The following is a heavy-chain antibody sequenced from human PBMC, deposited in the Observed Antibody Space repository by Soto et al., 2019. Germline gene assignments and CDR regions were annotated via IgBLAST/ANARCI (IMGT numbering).Heavy chain of an antibody. Sequence: GSLRLSCAASGFTFSSYSMNWVRQAPGRGLEWVSSISSSSSYIYYADSVKGRFTISRDNAKNSLYLQMNSLRAADTAVYYCARQCGYYDSSGYYEIDYWGQGTLVTVSS. CDR3: ARQCGYYDSSGYYEIDY. CDR1: GFTFSSYS. J-gene: IGHJ4*02. D-gene: IGHD3-22*01. V-gene: IGHV3-21*01. CDR2: ISSSSSYI.